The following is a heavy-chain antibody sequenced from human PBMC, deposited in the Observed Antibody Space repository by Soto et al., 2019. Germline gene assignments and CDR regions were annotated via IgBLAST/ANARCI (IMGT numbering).Heavy chain of an antibody. Sequence: QVQLVQSGAEVKKPGASVKVSCKASGYTFTSYGISWVRQAPGQGLEWMGWISAYTGNTNYAQKLQGRVTMTTDTASSTDYVKLRSLRSDDTAVYYCARGAQPVYDYIWGSYRDDSLDIWGQGTMVTVSS. J-gene: IGHJ3*02. CDR2: ISAYTGNT. V-gene: IGHV1-18*01. D-gene: IGHD3-16*02. CDR3: ARGAQPVYDYIWGSYRDDSLDI. CDR1: GYTFTSYG.